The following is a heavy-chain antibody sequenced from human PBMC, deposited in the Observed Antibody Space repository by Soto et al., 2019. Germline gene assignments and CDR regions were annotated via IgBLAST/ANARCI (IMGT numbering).Heavy chain of an antibody. V-gene: IGHV4-31*03. CDR2: IYYSGST. J-gene: IGHJ3*02. CDR3: ARDRLESEVKAFDI. D-gene: IGHD6-19*01. Sequence: SETLSLTCTVSGGSISSGGYYWSWIRQHPGKGLEWLGYIYYSGSTYYNPSLKSRVTISVDTSKNQFSLKLSSVTAADTAVYYCARDRLESEVKAFDIWGQGTMVTVPS. CDR1: GGSISSGGYY.